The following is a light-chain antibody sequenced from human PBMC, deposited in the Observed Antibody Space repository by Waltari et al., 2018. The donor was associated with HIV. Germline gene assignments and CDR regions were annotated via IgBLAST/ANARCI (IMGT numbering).Light chain of an antibody. CDR1: SSDVWSYNL. Sequence: QSALPPPASVSGSPGQSITISCTGTSSDVWSYNLVSWYQQHPGKAPKLMIYEVRNRPSGVSNRFSGSKSGNTASLTISGLQAEDEADYYCCSYAGSSAYVFGTGTKVTVL. J-gene: IGLJ1*01. CDR3: CSYAGSSAYV. CDR2: EVR. V-gene: IGLV2-23*02.